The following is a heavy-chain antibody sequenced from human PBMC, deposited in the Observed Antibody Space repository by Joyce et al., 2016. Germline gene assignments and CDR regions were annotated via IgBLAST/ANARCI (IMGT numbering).Heavy chain of an antibody. Sequence: QVQLQESGPGLVKPSETLSLTCTVSGDSINNGDYYWAWLRQPPGKGLEWIRSLHEATTTYYNPSIKSRMFMSVDTSKNQFSLKVDSVTAADTAVYYCARDFSMIIDVFELWGLGTLVTVSS. D-gene: IGHD3-22*01. CDR3: ARDFSMIIDVFEL. J-gene: IGHJ3*01. CDR2: LHEATTT. V-gene: IGHV4-39*07. CDR1: GDSINNGDYY.